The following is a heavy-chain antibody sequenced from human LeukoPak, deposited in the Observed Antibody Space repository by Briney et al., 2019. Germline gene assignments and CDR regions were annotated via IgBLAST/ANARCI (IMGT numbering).Heavy chain of an antibody. CDR2: ISYDGSNK. CDR1: GFTFSGYP. Sequence: PGGSLRLSCAASGFTFSGYPMHWVRQAPGKGLEWVGTISYDGSNKYYADSVKGRFTISRDNSKNTLYLEMNSLRAEDTAVYYCRYFLPHFDYWGQGTLVTVSS. CDR3: RYFLPHFDY. V-gene: IGHV3-30-3*01. J-gene: IGHJ4*02. D-gene: IGHD2/OR15-2a*01.